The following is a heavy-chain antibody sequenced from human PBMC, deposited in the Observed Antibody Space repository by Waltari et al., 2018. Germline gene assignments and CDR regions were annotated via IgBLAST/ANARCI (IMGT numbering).Heavy chain of an antibody. Sequence: EVQLVESGGGLVQPGGSLRLSCVAYGFAFRSYSMHWVRQAPGKGLMWVGRINPDGTNATYADSVRGRFTISRDNARDTLYLRMSSLRREDTAVYYCAIAEDWGQGTLVTVSS. CDR3: AIAED. J-gene: IGHJ4*02. CDR2: INPDGTNA. V-gene: IGHV3-74*01. CDR1: GFAFRSYS.